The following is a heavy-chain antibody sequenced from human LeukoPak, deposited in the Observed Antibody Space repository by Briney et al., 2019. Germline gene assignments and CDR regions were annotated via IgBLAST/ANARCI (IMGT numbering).Heavy chain of an antibody. CDR3: ARAGYYDSSGYSGLRAFDI. CDR1: GGSISSGGYS. D-gene: IGHD3-22*01. V-gene: IGHV4-30-2*01. Sequence: TSETLSLTCAVSGGSISSGGYSWSWIRQPPGKGLEWIGYIYHSGSTYYNPSLKSRVTISVDRSKNQFSLKLSSVTAADTAVYYCARAGYYDSSGYSGLRAFDIWGQVTMVTVSS. J-gene: IGHJ3*02. CDR2: IYHSGST.